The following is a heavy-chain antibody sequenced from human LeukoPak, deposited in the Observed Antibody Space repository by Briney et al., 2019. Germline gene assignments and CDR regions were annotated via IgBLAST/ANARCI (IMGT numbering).Heavy chain of an antibody. CDR3: ARDFNGGYGQLDY. CDR2: THYSGST. Sequence: SQTLSLTCTVSGGSISSGIYYWSWIRQPPGKGLEWIGYTHYSGSTFYNPSLKSRITISVDMSKNQFSLNLSSVTAADTAVYYCARDFNGGYGQLDYWGQGTLVTVSS. J-gene: IGHJ4*02. V-gene: IGHV4-30-4*01. CDR1: GGSISSGIYY. D-gene: IGHD5-12*01.